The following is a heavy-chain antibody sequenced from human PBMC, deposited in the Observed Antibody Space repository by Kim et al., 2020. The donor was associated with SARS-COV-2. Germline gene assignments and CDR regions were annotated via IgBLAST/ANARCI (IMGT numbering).Heavy chain of an antibody. Sequence: GGSLRLSCAASGFIFSGYAMHWVRQAPGKGLEWVAVTSFDGNNKYYGDSVKGRFTISRDNYKNTVYLQMDSLRTEDTAVYYCAKDLAGGYYYGMDDWGQG. CDR1: GFIFSGYA. J-gene: IGHJ6*02. V-gene: IGHV3-30*18. CDR2: TSFDGNNK. CDR3: AKDLAGGYYYGMDD.